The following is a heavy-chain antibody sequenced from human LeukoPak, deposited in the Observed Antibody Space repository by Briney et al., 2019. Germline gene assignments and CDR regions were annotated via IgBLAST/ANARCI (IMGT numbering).Heavy chain of an antibody. CDR2: INPNSGGT. J-gene: IGHJ3*02. D-gene: IGHD3-9*01. CDR3: AREYFDWSDAFDI. Sequence: GASVRVSCKASGYTFTGYYMHWVRQAPGQGLAWMGWINPNSGGTNYAQKFQGRVTMTRDTSISTAYMELSRLRSDDTAVYYCAREYFDWSDAFDIWGQGTMVTVSS. V-gene: IGHV1-2*02. CDR1: GYTFTGYY.